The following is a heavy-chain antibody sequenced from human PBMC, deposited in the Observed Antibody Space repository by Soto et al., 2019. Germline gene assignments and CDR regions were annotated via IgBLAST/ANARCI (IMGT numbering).Heavy chain of an antibody. D-gene: IGHD3-22*01. CDR3: ARDADTSSHYGMLV. V-gene: IGHV3-33*01. Sequence: GGSLGLSCAASGFSFTRYGFHWVRQAPGKGLEWLAVIWYDGSREYYVESVKGRFTVSRDNSKTTVYLQMNSLRAEDTALYYCARDADTSSHYGMLVWGQGSQVTGSS. CDR1: GFSFTRYG. CDR2: IWYDGSRE. J-gene: IGHJ4*02.